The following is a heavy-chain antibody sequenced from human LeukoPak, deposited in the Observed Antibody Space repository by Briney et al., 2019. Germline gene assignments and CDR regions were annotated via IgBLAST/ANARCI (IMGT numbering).Heavy chain of an antibody. CDR3: ARVRTSTEGVDWFDP. CDR2: IIPIFGTA. V-gene: IGHV1-69*06. J-gene: IGHJ5*02. D-gene: IGHD1-1*01. CDR1: GGTFSSYA. Sequence: ASVKVSCKASGGTFSSYAISWVRQAPGQGLEWMGGIIPIFGTANYAQKFQGRVTITADKSTSTAYMELSSLRSEDTAVYYCARVRTSTEGVDWFDPWGQGTLVTVSS.